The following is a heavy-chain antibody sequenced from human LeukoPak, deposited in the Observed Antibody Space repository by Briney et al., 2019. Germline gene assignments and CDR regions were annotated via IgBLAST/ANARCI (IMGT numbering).Heavy chain of an antibody. CDR2: IYYSGST. V-gene: IGHV4-59*01. CDR1: GGSISSYY. J-gene: IGHJ4*02. Sequence: SETLSLTCTVSGGSISSYYWSWIRQPPGKGLEWIGYIYYSGSTNYNPSLKSRVTISVDTSKNQFSLKLNSVTAADTAVYYCARANLVGATLDYWGQGTLVTVSS. CDR3: ARANLVGATLDY. D-gene: IGHD1-26*01.